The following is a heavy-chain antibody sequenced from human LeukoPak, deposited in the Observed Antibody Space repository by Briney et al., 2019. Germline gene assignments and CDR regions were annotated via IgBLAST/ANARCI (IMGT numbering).Heavy chain of an antibody. CDR3: ARGDGYNYLVYAFDI. CDR1: GGSISTYY. J-gene: IGHJ3*02. CDR2: IYYSGST. Sequence: PETMSLTCTVAGGSISTYYSSWIRQSPGKGLEWIGYIYYSGSTDYNPSLKSRVTISVDTSKNQFSLKLSSVTAADTAVYYCARGDGYNYLVYAFDIWGQGTMVTVSS. V-gene: IGHV4-59*01. D-gene: IGHD5-24*01.